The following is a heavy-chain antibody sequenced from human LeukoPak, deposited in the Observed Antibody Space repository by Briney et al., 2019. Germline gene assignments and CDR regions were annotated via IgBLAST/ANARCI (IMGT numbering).Heavy chain of an antibody. Sequence: GGSLRLSCAASGFTLSNYWMNWVRQAPGKGPVWVSHISPDEGNIAYADSVKGRFTISRDNSKNTLYLRMNSLRAEDTAVYYCAKDRTPYSRSGGYYLGAFDIWGHGTLVTVSS. CDR1: GFTLSNYW. D-gene: IGHD3-10*01. J-gene: IGHJ3*02. V-gene: IGHV3-74*01. CDR2: ISPDEGNI. CDR3: AKDRTPYSRSGGYYLGAFDI.